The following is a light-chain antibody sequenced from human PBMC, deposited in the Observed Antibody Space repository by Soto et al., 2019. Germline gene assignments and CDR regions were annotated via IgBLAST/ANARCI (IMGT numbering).Light chain of an antibody. CDR1: SSDVGTYKP. J-gene: IGLJ3*02. V-gene: IGLV2-23*01. Sequence: QSVLTQPASVSGSPGQSITISCTGTSSDVGTYKPVSWYQQYPGKAPKVIIYDDTKRPSGVSSRLSGSKSGNTASLTISGLQAEDEADYYCCSFAGSSTSFGGGTKVTVL. CDR2: DDT. CDR3: CSFAGSSTS.